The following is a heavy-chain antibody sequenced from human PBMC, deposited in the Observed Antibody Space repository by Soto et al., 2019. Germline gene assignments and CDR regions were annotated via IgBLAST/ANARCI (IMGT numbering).Heavy chain of an antibody. Sequence: ASVKVSCKASGYTFTSYDINCVRQATGQGLEWMGWMNPNSGNTGYAQKFQGRVTMTRNTSISTAYMELSSLRSEDTAVYYCARGVLRFLLPIDYWGQGTLVTVSS. CDR3: ARGVLRFLLPIDY. J-gene: IGHJ4*02. D-gene: IGHD3-3*01. CDR1: GYTFTSYD. V-gene: IGHV1-8*01. CDR2: MNPNSGNT.